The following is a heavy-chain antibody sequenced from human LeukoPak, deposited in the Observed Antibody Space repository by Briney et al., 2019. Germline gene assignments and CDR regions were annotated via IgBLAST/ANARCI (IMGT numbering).Heavy chain of an antibody. J-gene: IGHJ4*02. CDR3: GSLYDIVGTTVDY. D-gene: IGHD1-26*01. CDR2: IDPNTGGT. V-gene: IGHV1-2*06. CDR1: GYTFTNYY. Sequence: GASVKVSCKTSGYTFTNYYIHWVRQAPGQGLEWMGRIDPNTGGTKSAKNFQGRVTMTRDTAISTAYMALRGLRSDDTAVYYFGSLYDIVGTTVDYWGQGTLVTVSS.